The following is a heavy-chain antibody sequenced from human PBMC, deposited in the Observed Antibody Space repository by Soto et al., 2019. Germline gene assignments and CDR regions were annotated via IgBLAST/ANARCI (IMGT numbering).Heavy chain of an antibody. CDR2: LYWDDDK. J-gene: IGHJ4*02. Sequence: QITLKESGPTLVKPTQTLTLTCTFSGFSLSTSGVGVAWIRPSPGKALGGLAVLYWDDDKRFTSSLTSRFTISKEPSKTQVVLKMTNIDPVDTASNYCAQHPYYGLAPYSFDYWGQGVLVTVSS. D-gene: IGHD3-10*01. CDR3: AQHPYYGLAPYSFDY. CDR1: GFSLSTSGVG. V-gene: IGHV2-5*02.